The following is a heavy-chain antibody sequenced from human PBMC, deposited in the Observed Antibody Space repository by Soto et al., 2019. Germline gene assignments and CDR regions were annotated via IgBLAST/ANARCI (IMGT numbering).Heavy chain of an antibody. CDR1: GFSRSTSGVG. CDR2: IYWDDDK. CDR3: AHSLGTTVDPWEIGWFDP. V-gene: IGHV2-5*02. D-gene: IGHD4-17*01. J-gene: IGHJ5*02. Sequence: QITLKESGPTLVKPTQTLTLTCTFSGFSRSTSGVGVGWIRQPPGKALEWLALIYWDDDKRYSPSLKSRLTITKDTSKKQVVLTMTNMDPVDTATYYCAHSLGTTVDPWEIGWFDPWGQGTLVTVSS.